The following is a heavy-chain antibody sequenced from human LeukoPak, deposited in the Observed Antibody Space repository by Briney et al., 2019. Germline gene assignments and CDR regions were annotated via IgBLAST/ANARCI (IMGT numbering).Heavy chain of an antibody. J-gene: IGHJ4*02. V-gene: IGHV4-61*02. CDR3: ARESAYSNYVEY. CDR1: GGSISSGSYC. Sequence: SQTLSLTCTVSGGSISSGSYCWSWIRQPAGKGLERIGRICTSGSTNYNPSLKSRVTISVDTSKNQFSLKLSSVTAADTAVYYCARESAYSNYVEYWGQGTLVTVSS. D-gene: IGHD4-11*01. CDR2: ICTSGST.